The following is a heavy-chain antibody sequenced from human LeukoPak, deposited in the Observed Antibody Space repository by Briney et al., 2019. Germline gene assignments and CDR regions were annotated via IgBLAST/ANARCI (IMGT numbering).Heavy chain of an antibody. V-gene: IGHV4-59*01. J-gene: IGHJ6*03. CDR3: ASCERGYSYGYDYYYYMDV. CDR2: IYFTGST. D-gene: IGHD5-18*01. Sequence: PSETLSFTFTVPGGSISSYYWIWIRQPPGNCLQCIGSIYFTGSTNYNPSLKSRDTISVDTSKNQFSLKLSSVTAADTAVYYCASCERGYSYGYDYYYYMDVWGKGTTVTVSS. CDR1: GGSISSYY.